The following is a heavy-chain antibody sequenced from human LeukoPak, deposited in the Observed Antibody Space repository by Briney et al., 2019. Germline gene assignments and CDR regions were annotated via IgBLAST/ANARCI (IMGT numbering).Heavy chain of an antibody. CDR1: QFTFSNYS. CDR2: ISSRDNHI. J-gene: IGHJ4*02. CDR3: ARDPYDYDSSGLLTPYYFDY. V-gene: IGHV3-21*01. D-gene: IGHD3-22*01. Sequence: GGSLRLSCAASQFTFSNYSMSWVRRAPGKGLEWVSSISSRDNHIYYADSVKGRFTISRDNSKNTLSLQMDSLRAEDTAVYYCARDPYDYDSSGLLTPYYFDYWGQGTLVTVSS.